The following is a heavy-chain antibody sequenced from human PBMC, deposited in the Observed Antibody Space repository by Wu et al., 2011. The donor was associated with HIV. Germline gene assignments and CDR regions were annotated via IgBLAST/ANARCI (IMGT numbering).Heavy chain of an antibody. Sequence: AISWVRQAPGQGLEWMGWISAYNGNTNYAQKLQGRVTVTTDTSTSTAYMELRSLRSDDTAVYYCARAKLDGVASDYWGQGTLVTVSS. J-gene: IGHJ4*02. D-gene: IGHD3-10*01. CDR2: ISAYNGNT. CDR1: A. CDR3: ARAKLDGVASDY. V-gene: IGHV1-18*01.